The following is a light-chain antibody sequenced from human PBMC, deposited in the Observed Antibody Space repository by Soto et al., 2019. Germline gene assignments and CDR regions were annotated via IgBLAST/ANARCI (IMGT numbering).Light chain of an antibody. J-gene: IGKJ1*01. V-gene: IGKV1-33*01. CDR3: LQDFKYPRT. CDR1: QDITNY. CDR2: DAS. Sequence: IHMTHSPSSLSASVLYRVTITFQASQDITNYLNWYQQKPGKAPRLLLYDASSLETGVPSRFSGSGSGTDFTFTISSLQPEDFATYYCLQDFKYPRTFGQGTKVDIK.